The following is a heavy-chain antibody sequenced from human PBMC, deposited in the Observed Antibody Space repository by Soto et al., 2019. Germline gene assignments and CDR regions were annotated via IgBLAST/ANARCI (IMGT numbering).Heavy chain of an antibody. CDR3: AKDEEQLVVAGERYYYYYGMDV. CDR1: GFTFSSYG. D-gene: IGHD6-6*01. CDR2: ISGSGGST. Sequence: GGSLRLSCAPSGFTFSSYGMIWVRQAPGKGLEWVSAISGSGGSTYYADSVKGRFTISRDNSKNTLYLQMNSLRAEDTAVYYCAKDEEQLVVAGERYYYYYGMDVWGQGTTVTVSS. V-gene: IGHV3-23*01. J-gene: IGHJ6*02.